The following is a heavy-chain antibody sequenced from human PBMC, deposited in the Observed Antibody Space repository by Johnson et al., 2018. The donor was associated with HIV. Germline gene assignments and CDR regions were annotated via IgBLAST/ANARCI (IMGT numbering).Heavy chain of an antibody. Sequence: QVQLVESGGGVVQPGRSLRLSCAASGFTFSSYPMHWVRQAPGKGLEWVAVISYDGSNKYYAESVKGRFTLARDNSKNTLYLQMISLRAEDTAVYYCARVKQQVVRVGSDAFDIWGQGTMVTVSS. J-gene: IGHJ3*02. CDR2: ISYDGSNK. V-gene: IGHV3-30*04. CDR3: ARVKQQVVRVGSDAFDI. D-gene: IGHD6-13*01. CDR1: GFTFSSYP.